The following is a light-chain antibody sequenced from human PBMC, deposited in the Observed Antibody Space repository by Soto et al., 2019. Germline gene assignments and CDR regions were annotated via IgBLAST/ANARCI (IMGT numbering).Light chain of an antibody. V-gene: IGKV1-5*01. CDR1: QTISTW. J-gene: IGKJ1*01. CDR2: DAS. Sequence: MHRDQADPGLYQTVGDRVTSTFRASQTISTWMAWYQQKPGKAPKLLVYDASTLQSGVASRFIASGSGTEFTLTISCLHPDDFPTYYCQAYNNYWTFAEGTKVDIK. CDR3: QAYNNYWT.